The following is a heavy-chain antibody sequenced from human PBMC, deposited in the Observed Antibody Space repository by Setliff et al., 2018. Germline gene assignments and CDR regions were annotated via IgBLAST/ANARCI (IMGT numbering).Heavy chain of an antibody. CDR3: ARGSFPYDNSGFDY. J-gene: IGHJ4*02. CDR1: DDSISSYF. V-gene: IGHV4-4*07. D-gene: IGHD3-22*01. Sequence: SETLSLTCSVSDDSISSYFWTWIRQPAGKGLEWIGRFYISGTTTYNPSLKSRVTMSADTSKNQFSLKLSSVTAADTAVYYCARGSFPYDNSGFDYWGQGTLVTVSS. CDR2: FYISGTT.